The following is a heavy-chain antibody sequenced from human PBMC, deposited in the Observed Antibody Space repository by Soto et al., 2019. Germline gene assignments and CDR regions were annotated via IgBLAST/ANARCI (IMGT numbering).Heavy chain of an antibody. V-gene: IGHV3-30*18. CDR2: ISYDGSNK. J-gene: IGHJ6*02. CDR3: AKDKVEQPGTYGMDV. D-gene: IGHD6-13*01. Sequence: PGGSLRLSCAASGFTFSSYGMHWVRQAPGKGLEWVAVISYDGSNKYYADSVKGRFTISRDNSKNTLYLQMNSLRAEDTAVYYCAKDKVEQPGTYGMDVWGQGTTVTVSS. CDR1: GFTFSSYG.